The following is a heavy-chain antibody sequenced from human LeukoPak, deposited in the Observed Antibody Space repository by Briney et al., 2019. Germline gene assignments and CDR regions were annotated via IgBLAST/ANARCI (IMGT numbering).Heavy chain of an antibody. D-gene: IGHD1-26*01. Sequence: GGSLRLSCAASGFTSVSGFTFSNAWMSWVRQAPGKGLEWVAFIRYDESKEYYADSVKGRLTISRDNSKNTLYLQMSSLRVEDTAVYHCVKDYLVEAQRVYYFDYWGQGSLVTVSS. CDR3: VKDYLVEAQRVYYFDY. V-gene: IGHV3-30*02. CDR2: IRYDESKE. CDR1: GFTSVSGFTFSNAW. J-gene: IGHJ4*02.